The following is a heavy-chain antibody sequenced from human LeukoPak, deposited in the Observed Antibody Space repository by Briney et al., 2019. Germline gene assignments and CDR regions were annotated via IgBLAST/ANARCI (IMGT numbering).Heavy chain of an antibody. J-gene: IGHJ3*02. D-gene: IGHD3-22*01. CDR3: ACLTTADAFDI. Sequence: SETLSLTCTVSGDSIRSYYWSWIRQPPGKGLEWIGYIYYSGRTNYNPSLKSRVTISVDTSKNQFSLKLSSVTAADTAVYYCACLTTADAFDIWGQGTMVTVSS. CDR1: GDSIRSYY. CDR2: IYYSGRT. V-gene: IGHV4-59*01.